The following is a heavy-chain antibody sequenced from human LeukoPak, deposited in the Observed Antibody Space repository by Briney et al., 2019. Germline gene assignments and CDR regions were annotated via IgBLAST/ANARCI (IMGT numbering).Heavy chain of an antibody. CDR2: IHKTSSPI. J-gene: IGHJ3*02. CDR1: GFNFNTYD. D-gene: IGHD3-16*01. Sequence: GGSLRLSCAASGFNFNTYDMNWVRQAPGKGLEWLSFIHKTSSPIYYADSVKGRLTISRDNAKTSLYLQLNSLRDEDTAVYYCVRDRAGGAFDIWGQGTMVTVSS. CDR3: VRDRAGGAFDI. V-gene: IGHV3-48*02.